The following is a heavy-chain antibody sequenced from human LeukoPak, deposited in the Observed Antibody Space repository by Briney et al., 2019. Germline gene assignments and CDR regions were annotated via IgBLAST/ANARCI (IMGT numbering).Heavy chain of an antibody. CDR1: GFPFNTYA. D-gene: IGHD2-2*01. V-gene: IGHV3-23*01. Sequence: GGSLRHSCAASGFPFNTYAMSWVRQAPGKGLEWVSGISGSGGSTYYADSVKGRFTISRDNSKNTLYLQMNSLRAEDTAVYYCAKEELPAAIYYFDNWGQGTLVTVSS. CDR2: ISGSGGST. J-gene: IGHJ4*02. CDR3: AKEELPAAIYYFDN.